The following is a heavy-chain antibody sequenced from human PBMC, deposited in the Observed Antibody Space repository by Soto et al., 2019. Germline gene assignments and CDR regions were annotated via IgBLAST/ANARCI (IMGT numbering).Heavy chain of an antibody. CDR1: EFSFSSYA. J-gene: IGHJ4*02. CDR2: ISFDGNII. D-gene: IGHD3-9*01. CDR3: ARTFDTITYYFDY. V-gene: IGHV3-30-3*01. Sequence: QVHLVESGGGVGQPGGSLRLACAASEFSFSSYAMHWIRQAPGKGLEWVAVISFDGNIIQYADSVKGRFIISRDNIKNTLYLQMNSLRGEDTAVYYCARTFDTITYYFDYWGQGTLVTVSS.